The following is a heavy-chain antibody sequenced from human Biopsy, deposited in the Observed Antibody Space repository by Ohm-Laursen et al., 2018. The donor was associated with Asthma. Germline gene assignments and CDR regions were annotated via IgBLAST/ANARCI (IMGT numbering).Heavy chain of an antibody. J-gene: IGHJ4*02. CDR1: GLTFRNYG. Sequence: SLRLSCAASGLTFRNYGLHWVRQAPGKGLEWVALISYDGSTQYYADSVKGRFTISRDNAKSTLYLQMNRLRTDDTAVYYCAKRRGYSDLTDFDHWGQGTLVTVSS. CDR3: AKRRGYSDLTDFDH. V-gene: IGHV3-30*18. CDR2: ISYDGSTQ. D-gene: IGHD3-3*01.